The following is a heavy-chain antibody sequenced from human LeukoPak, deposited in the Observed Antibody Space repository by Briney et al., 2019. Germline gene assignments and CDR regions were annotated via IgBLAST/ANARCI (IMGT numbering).Heavy chain of an antibody. CDR3: AKERGISYTYEFDY. D-gene: IGHD3-16*01. CDR2: ISGSGSNT. J-gene: IGHJ4*02. Sequence: HPGGSLRLSCLTSGFTFANYAMTWVRQAPGKGLDWVSLISGSGSNTYYTDSVQGRFTISRDNSRNTLYLQMSSLRAEDTAIYYCAKERGISYTYEFDYWGQGALVTVSS. CDR1: GFTFANYA. V-gene: IGHV3-23*01.